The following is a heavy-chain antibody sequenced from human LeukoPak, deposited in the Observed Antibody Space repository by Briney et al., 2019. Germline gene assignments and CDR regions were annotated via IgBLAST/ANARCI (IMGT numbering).Heavy chain of an antibody. J-gene: IGHJ4*02. D-gene: IGHD6-19*01. CDR1: GFTFDDND. V-gene: IGHV3-20*04. Sequence: RPGGSLRLSCAASGFTFDDNDMSWVHQGPGKGLEWVSGINWDGGSTGYADSVKGRFTISRDNAKNSLYLQMNSLRAEGTALYYCASGDSNGWYFDYWGQGTLVTVSS. CDR3: ASGDSNGWYFDY. CDR2: INWDGGST.